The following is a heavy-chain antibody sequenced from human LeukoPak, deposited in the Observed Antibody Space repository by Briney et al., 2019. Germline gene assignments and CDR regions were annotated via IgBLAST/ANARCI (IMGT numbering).Heavy chain of an antibody. CDR2: SSSDGNNE. Sequence: GGSLRLSCAASGFSFSNNPMHWVRHAPGRGLEWVAVSSSDGNNEYYADSVKGRFTISRDNSKNTLYLQMNSLRPEDTAVYYCARGSATTLYYYYDMDVWGKGTTVTVSS. J-gene: IGHJ6*03. D-gene: IGHD1-26*01. CDR3: ARGSATTLYYYYDMDV. V-gene: IGHV3-30*01. CDR1: GFSFSNNP.